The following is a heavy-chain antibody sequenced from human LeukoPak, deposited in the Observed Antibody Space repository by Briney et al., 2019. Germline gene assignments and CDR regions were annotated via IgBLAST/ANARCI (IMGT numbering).Heavy chain of an antibody. V-gene: IGHV3-21*06. J-gene: IGHJ4*02. CDR2: ISSSSGFI. Sequence: GGSLRLSRAASGFTFDDYGMSWVRQVPGKGLEWVSSISSSSGFINYADSVRGRFTISRDNAKNSLYLQMNSLRAEDTAVYYCARNWRSSSSHFDYWGQGTRVTVSS. CDR1: GFTFDDYG. D-gene: IGHD6-6*01. CDR3: ARNWRSSSSHFDY.